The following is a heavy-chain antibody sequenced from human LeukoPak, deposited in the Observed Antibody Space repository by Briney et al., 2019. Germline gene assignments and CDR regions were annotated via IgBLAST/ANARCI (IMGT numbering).Heavy chain of an antibody. D-gene: IGHD6-19*01. V-gene: IGHV4-4*07. J-gene: IGHJ5*02. Sequence: SETLSLTCTVSGGSISSSYWSWVRQPAGKGLEWIGRIFTSGSTEYNPSLRSRVTMSVDTSKNQFSLKLTSVTAADTAVYYCARDFGFGSAWGQGALVTVSS. CDR3: ARDFGFGSA. CDR2: IFTSGST. CDR1: GGSISSSY.